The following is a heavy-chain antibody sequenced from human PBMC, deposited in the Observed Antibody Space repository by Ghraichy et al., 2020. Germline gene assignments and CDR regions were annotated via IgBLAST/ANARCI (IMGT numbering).Heavy chain of an antibody. CDR1: GFTFRSDW. J-gene: IGHJ5*02. CDR2: INEDGSGK. Sequence: GGSLRLSCAASGFTFRSDWMTWVRQAPGKGLEWVASINEDGSGKYYPDSVKGRFTISRDNAKDSLSLQMNSLRGEDTAVYYCARGEADPWGQGTLVTVSS. V-gene: IGHV3-7*01. CDR3: ARGEADP.